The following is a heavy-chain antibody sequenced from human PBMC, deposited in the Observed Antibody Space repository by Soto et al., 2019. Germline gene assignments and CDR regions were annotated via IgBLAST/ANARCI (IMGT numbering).Heavy chain of an antibody. J-gene: IGHJ4*02. Sequence: QVQLVESGGGVVQPGRSLTIFCTASGFTFKHNAMHWIRQAPGKGLEWVADISYDGSTKNYADSVKDRFTISRDNSKNTLSLQMSALKGEDTAIYYCAREGIAESGPNYYDFWGQGTLVAVSS. CDR3: AREGIAESGPNYYDF. D-gene: IGHD6-13*01. V-gene: IGHV3-30-3*01. CDR2: ISYDGSTK. CDR1: GFTFKHNA.